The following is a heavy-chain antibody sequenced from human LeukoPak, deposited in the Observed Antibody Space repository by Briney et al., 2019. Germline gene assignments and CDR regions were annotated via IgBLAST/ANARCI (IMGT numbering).Heavy chain of an antibody. CDR1: GGSFSGYY. D-gene: IGHD3-10*01. Sequence: SETLSLTCAVYGGSFSGYYWSWIRQPPGKGLEWIGEINHSGSTNYNPSLKSRVTISVDTSKNQFSLKLSSVTAADTTVYYCARSDGYGLVGIWGQGTMVTVSS. J-gene: IGHJ3*02. V-gene: IGHV4-34*01. CDR2: INHSGST. CDR3: ARSDGYGLVGI.